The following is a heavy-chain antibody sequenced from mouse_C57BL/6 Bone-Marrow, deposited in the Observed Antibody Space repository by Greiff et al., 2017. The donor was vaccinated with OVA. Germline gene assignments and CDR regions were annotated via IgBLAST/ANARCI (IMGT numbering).Heavy chain of an antibody. J-gene: IGHJ1*03. CDR2: IYPGSGNT. Sequence: VQLQQSGAELVRPGASVKLSCKASGYTFTDYYINWVKQRPGQGLEWIARIYPGSGNTYYNEKFKGKATLTAEKSSSTAYMQLSSLTSEDSAVYCGAGEGYYGNHYWYFGVWGTGTTVTVSS. D-gene: IGHD2-1*01. V-gene: IGHV1-76*01. CDR3: AGEGYYGNHYWYFGV. CDR1: GYTFTDYY.